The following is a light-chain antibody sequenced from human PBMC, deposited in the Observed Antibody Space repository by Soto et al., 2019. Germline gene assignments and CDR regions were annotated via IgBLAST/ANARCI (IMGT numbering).Light chain of an antibody. CDR1: QSLVHSDGNTY. CDR2: KVS. Sequence: DIVLTQTPLSSPVTLGQPASISCRSSQSLVHSDGNTYLSWFHQRPGQPPRLLIDKVSNRFAGVPDRISGSGAGTDFTLKISRVEAEDVGIYFCMQATQYRPYTFGQGNKLEIK. J-gene: IGKJ2*01. V-gene: IGKV2-24*01. CDR3: MQATQYRPYT.